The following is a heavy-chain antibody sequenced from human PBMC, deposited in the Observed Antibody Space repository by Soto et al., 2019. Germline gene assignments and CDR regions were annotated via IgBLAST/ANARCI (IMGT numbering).Heavy chain of an antibody. Sequence: QVQLVQSGAEVKKPGASAKVSCKASGYTFTTYAMHSVRQAPGQRLEWMGWINAGNGNTKYSQKFQGRVTITRDTSASTAYMELSSLRSEDTAVYYCARGPGGPDGPGDYWGQGTLVTVSS. J-gene: IGHJ4*02. V-gene: IGHV1-3*01. CDR1: GYTFTTYA. CDR3: ARGPGGPDGPGDY. CDR2: INAGNGNT. D-gene: IGHD2-15*01.